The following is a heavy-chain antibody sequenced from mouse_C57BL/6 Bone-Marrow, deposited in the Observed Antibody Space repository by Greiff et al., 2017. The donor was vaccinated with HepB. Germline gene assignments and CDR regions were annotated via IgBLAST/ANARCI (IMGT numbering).Heavy chain of an antibody. D-gene: IGHD1-1*01. CDR2: IYPGDGDT. J-gene: IGHJ2*01. V-gene: IGHV1-82*01. Sequence: VKLQESGPELVKPGASVKISCKASGYAFSSSWMNWVKQRPGKGLEWIGRIYPGDGDTNYNGKFKGKATLTADKSSSTAYMQLSSLTSEDSAVYFCAREGNYYGSASYYFDYWGQGTTLTVSS. CDR3: AREGNYYGSASYYFDY. CDR1: GYAFSSSW.